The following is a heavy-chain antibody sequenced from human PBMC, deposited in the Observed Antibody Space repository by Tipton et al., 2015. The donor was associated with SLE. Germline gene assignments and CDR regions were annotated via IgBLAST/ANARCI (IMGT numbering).Heavy chain of an antibody. CDR1: GYSISSGYY. CDR3: AREPRVDFWSGYRIYYGMDV. D-gene: IGHD3-3*01. CDR2: IYYSGST. J-gene: IGHJ6*02. V-gene: IGHV4-38-2*02. Sequence: GLVKPSETLSLTCTVSGYSISSGYYWGWIRQPPGKGLEWIGYIYYSGSTYYNPSLKSRVTISVDTSKNQFSLKLSSVTAADTAVYYCAREPRVDFWSGYRIYYGMDVWGQGTTVTVSS.